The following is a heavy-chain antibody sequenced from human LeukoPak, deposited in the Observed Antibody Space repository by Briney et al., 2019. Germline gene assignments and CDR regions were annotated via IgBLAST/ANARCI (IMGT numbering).Heavy chain of an antibody. CDR2: IYYSGST. CDR3: ARATVTTSPNFDY. D-gene: IGHD4-17*01. V-gene: IGHV4-31*03. J-gene: IGHJ4*02. Sequence: PSETLSLTCTVSGGSISSSSYYWSWIRQHPGKGLEWIGYIYYSGSTYYNPSLKSRVTISVDTSKNQFSLKLSSVTAADTAVYYCARATVTTSPNFDYWGQGTLVTVSS. CDR1: GGSISSSSYY.